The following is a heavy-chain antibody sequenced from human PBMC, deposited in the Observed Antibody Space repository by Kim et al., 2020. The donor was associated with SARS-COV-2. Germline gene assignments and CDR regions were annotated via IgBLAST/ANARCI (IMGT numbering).Heavy chain of an antibody. CDR2: IMWNSDGI. Sequence: GGSLRLSCIASGFTFNDHAMHWVRQAPGKGLEWVSGIMWNSDGIGYADSVKGRFTTSIDNAKNSLYLQMNSLRPEDTALYYRTKDVLAGGADVWGQGTA. CDR1: GFTFNDHA. V-gene: IGHV3-9*01. D-gene: IGHD3-3*02. CDR3: TKDVLAGGADV. J-gene: IGHJ6*02.